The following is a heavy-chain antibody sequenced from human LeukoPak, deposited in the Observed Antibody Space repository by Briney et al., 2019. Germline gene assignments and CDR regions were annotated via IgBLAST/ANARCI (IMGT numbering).Heavy chain of an antibody. Sequence: GGSLRLSCAASGFTFSSYAMSWVRQAPGKGLEWVSAISGSGDSTFYADSVKGRFAISRDNSKNTLYLQMNNLRAEDTAVYYCARDPAAAGTVDWGQGTLVTVSS. CDR1: GFTFSSYA. CDR2: ISGSGDST. J-gene: IGHJ4*02. CDR3: ARDPAAAGTVD. D-gene: IGHD6-13*01. V-gene: IGHV3-23*01.